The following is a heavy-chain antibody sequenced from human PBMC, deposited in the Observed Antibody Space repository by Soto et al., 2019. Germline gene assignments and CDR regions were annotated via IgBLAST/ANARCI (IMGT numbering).Heavy chain of an antibody. Sequence: QVQVVESGGGVVQPGGSLRLSCTASGFTLSKFGMHWVRQIPGKGLEWVALISYDGSKEFYAASVQGRFTISRAISKNTLFLQMNSLIVDDRGKDYCARKLRESINWGNWFYNYDMDVWGQGTTVTVSS. CDR2: ISYDGSKE. D-gene: IGHD7-27*01. V-gene: IGHV3-33*01. CDR1: GFTLSKFG. CDR3: ARKLRESINWGNWFYNYDMDV. J-gene: IGHJ6*02.